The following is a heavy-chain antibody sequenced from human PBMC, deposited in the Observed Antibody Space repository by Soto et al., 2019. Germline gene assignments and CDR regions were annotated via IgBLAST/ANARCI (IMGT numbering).Heavy chain of an antibody. CDR3: ARESGFCGPRCYRNNWFDP. CDR2: MSNPEIP. D-gene: IGHD2-2*02. V-gene: IGHV4-59*11. CDR1: GASISNPF. Sequence: SETLSLTCSVSGASISNPFWSCMRQSPGKGLKWIGLMSNPEIPTYTPSLQGRVNISPDTSNYRISPRLHSVNDANTYIYYCARESGFCGPRCYRNNWFDPWGQG. J-gene: IGHJ5*02.